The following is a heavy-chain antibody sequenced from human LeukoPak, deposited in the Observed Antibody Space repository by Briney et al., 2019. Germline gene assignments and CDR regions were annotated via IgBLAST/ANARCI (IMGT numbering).Heavy chain of an antibody. CDR3: TSRLTTVTTSDY. CDR1: GFTFSGSA. J-gene: IGHJ4*02. D-gene: IGHD4-17*01. Sequence: GGSLELSCAASGFTFSGSAMHWVRQASGKGLEWIGRIRSKANSYATTYAASVKGRFTISRDDSKNTAYLQMDSLKTEDTAVYYCTSRLTTVTTSDYWGQGTLVTVSS. CDR2: IRSKANSYAT. V-gene: IGHV3-73*01.